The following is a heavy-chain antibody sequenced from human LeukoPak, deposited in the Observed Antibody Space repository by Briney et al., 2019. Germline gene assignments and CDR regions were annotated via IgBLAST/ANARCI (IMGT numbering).Heavy chain of an antibody. V-gene: IGHV3-9*01. J-gene: IGHJ4*02. D-gene: IGHD6-19*01. Sequence: PGRSLRLSCAASGFTFDDYAMHWVRQAPGKGLEWVSGISWNSGSIGYADSVKGRFTISRDNAKNSLYLQMNSLRAEDTALYYCAKDPYSSGLAFDYWGQGTLVTVSS. CDR2: ISWNSGSI. CDR3: AKDPYSSGLAFDY. CDR1: GFTFDDYA.